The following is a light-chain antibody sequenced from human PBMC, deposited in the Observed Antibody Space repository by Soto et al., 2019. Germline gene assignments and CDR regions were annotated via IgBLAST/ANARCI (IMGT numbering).Light chain of an antibody. CDR3: QQYGSSPLT. V-gene: IGKV3-20*01. CDR2: GVS. CDR1: QSVRSSY. J-gene: IGKJ4*01. Sequence: EIVLTQSPGTLSLSPGERVTLSCRASQSVRSSYLAWYQQKPGQAPRLLIYGVSNRAAGISDRFSGSGSGTDFTLTISRLEPEDFAVYYCQQYGSSPLTFGGGTKVEIK.